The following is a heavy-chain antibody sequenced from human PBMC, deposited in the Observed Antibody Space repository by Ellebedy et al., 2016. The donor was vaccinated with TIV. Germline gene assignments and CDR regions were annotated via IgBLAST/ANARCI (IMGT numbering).Heavy chain of an antibody. J-gene: IGHJ4*02. CDR3: AKGRGGGSDSSAPRYYFDY. CDR2: ISNTGSRT. CDR1: GFTFSSYA. D-gene: IGHD3-22*01. V-gene: IGHV3-23*01. Sequence: GESLKISCAASGFTFSSYAMSWVCQAPGKGLEWVSTISNTGSRTYYADSVEGRFIISRDNSKKTLYLQMNSLRADDTAVYYCAKGRGGGSDSSAPRYYFDYWGLGTLVTVSS.